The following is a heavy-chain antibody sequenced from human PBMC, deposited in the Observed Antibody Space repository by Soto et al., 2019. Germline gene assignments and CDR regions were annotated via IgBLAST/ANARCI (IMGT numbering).Heavy chain of an antibody. D-gene: IGHD5-18*01. CDR3: ARDVSPGDSTLYLDAFDI. CDR1: GFSLSNYW. Sequence: EVQLVESGGGLVRPGESLRLTCVASGFSLSNYWMTWVRQVPGKGLEWVANVKRDESRKSYLDSVRGRFTVSRDNARNSMYLQMDSLRAEDTAMYYCARDVSPGDSTLYLDAFDIWGQGTMFTVSS. J-gene: IGHJ3*02. CDR2: VKRDESRK. V-gene: IGHV3-7*05.